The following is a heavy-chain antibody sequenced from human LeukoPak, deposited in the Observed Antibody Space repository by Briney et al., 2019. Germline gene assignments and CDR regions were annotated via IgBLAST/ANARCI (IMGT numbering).Heavy chain of an antibody. CDR1: VYTFTPYY. CDR2: INPNTGVT. D-gene: IGHD5-12*01. J-gene: IGHJ4*02. CDR3: AREEDSGYDPLFDY. V-gene: IGHV1-2*02. Sequence: ASLKVSSTTSVYTFTPYYMHWVRQAPGQGLEWMGWINPNTGVTNYAQKFQGRVTMTRDTSISTAYMELSRLRSDDTAVYYCAREEDSGYDPLFDYWGQGTLVTVSS.